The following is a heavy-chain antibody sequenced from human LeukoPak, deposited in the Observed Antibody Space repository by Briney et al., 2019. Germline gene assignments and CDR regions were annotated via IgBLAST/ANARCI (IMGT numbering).Heavy chain of an antibody. J-gene: IGHJ4*02. CDR2: IDGGGSDT. D-gene: IGHD2-21*01. V-gene: IGHV3-74*01. CDR3: AGFSGGDSY. CDR1: GFTFRSSW. Sequence: GGSLRLSCAASGFTFRSSWMHWVRQVPGKGLVWVSRIDGGGSDTTYADSVKGRFTISRDNAKNTLYLQMNSLRAEDTAVYYCAGFSGGDSYSGQGTPVTVSS.